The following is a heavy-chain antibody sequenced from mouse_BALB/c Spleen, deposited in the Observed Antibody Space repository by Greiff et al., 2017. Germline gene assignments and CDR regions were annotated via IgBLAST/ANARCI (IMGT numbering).Heavy chain of an antibody. J-gene: IGHJ3*01. Sequence: VQLQQSGPGLVQPSQSLSITCTVSGFSLTSYGVHWVRQSPGKGLEWLGVIWSGGSTDYNAAFISRLSISKDNSKSQVFFKMNSLQANDTAIYYCAREYYGSRFLFAYWGQGTLVTVSA. D-gene: IGHD1-1*01. CDR2: IWSGGST. CDR1: GFSLTSYG. CDR3: AREYYGSRFLFAY. V-gene: IGHV2-2*02.